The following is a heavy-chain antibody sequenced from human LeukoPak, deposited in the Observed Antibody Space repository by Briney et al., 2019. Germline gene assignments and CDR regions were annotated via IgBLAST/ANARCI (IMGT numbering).Heavy chain of an antibody. J-gene: IGHJ4*02. V-gene: IGHV4-59*01. CDR2: IYYSGST. Sequence: SETLSLICTVSGGSISSYYWSWIRQPPGKGLEWIGYIYYSGSTNYNPSLKSRVTISVDTSKNQFSLKLSSVTAADPAVYYCARVPYGAIDYWGQGTLVTVSS. D-gene: IGHD4-17*01. CDR3: ARVPYGAIDY. CDR1: GGSISSYY.